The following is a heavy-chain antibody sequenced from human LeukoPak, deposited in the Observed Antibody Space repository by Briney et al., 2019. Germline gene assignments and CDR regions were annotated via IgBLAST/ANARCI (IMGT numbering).Heavy chain of an antibody. CDR1: GYTFTSYG. CDR2: ISAYNGNT. D-gene: IGHD3-10*01. V-gene: IGHV1-18*01. Sequence: ASVKVSCKASGYTFTSYGISWVRQAPGQGLEWMGWISAYNGNTNYAQKLQGRVTMSTDTSTSTAYMELRSLRSDDTAVYYCARVLLWFGESPAYFDYWGQGALVTVSS. CDR3: ARVLLWFGESPAYFDY. J-gene: IGHJ4*02.